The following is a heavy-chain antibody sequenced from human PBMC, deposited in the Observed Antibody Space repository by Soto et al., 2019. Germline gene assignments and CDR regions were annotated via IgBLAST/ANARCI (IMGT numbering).Heavy chain of an antibody. CDR3: AKPTAQWLLLGGFDL. CDR1: GFSFSSYA. V-gene: IGHV3-23*01. J-gene: IGHJ4*02. CDR2: ISGSRSST. D-gene: IGHD6-19*01. Sequence: EVQLLASGGGLVQPGGSLRLSCVASGFSFSSYAMSWVRQAPGKGLEWVSVISGSRSSTYYADSVKGRFTISRDNSKNTLYLQMNSLRAEDTALYYCAKPTAQWLLLGGFDLWGQGTLVTVSS.